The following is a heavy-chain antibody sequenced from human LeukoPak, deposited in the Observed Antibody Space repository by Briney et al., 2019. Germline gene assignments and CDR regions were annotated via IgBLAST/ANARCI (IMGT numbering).Heavy chain of an antibody. J-gene: IGHJ4*02. CDR1: GGSISSYH. CDR2: ISYSGST. CDR3: ARHLDYYGSGTYEF. Sequence: PSETLSLTCIVSGGSISSYHWSWIRQPPGKGLEWIGYISYSGSTNYNPSLKSRVTIPVDTSKNQFSLRLSSVTAADTAVYYCARHLDYYGSGTYEFWGRGTLVTVSS. V-gene: IGHV4-59*08. D-gene: IGHD3-10*01.